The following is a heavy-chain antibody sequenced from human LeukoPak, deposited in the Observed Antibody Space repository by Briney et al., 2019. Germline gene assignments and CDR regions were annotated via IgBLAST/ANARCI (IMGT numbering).Heavy chain of an antibody. V-gene: IGHV3-11*04. Sequence: PGGSLRLSCAASGFTFSDCYMTWIRQAPGKGLEWIPYISSSDNNIYYADSVKGRFTISRDNAKNSLYLQMNSLRVEDTAVYYCARDDTTIAARPDYWGQGTLVTVSS. CDR2: ISSSDNNI. CDR3: ARDDTTIAARPDY. CDR1: GFTFSDCY. D-gene: IGHD6-13*01. J-gene: IGHJ4*02.